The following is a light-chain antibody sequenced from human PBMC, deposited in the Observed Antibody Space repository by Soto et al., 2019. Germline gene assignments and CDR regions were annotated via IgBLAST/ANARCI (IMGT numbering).Light chain of an antibody. CDR3: CSYAGSYTFYV. CDR1: SSDVGGYNY. CDR2: DVS. J-gene: IGLJ1*01. Sequence: QSALTQPRSVSGSPGQSVTISCTGTSSDVGGYNYVSWYRQHPGKAPKLMVYDVSKRPSGVPDRFSGSKSGNTASLTISGLQAEDEADYYCCSYAGSYTFYVFGTGTELTVL. V-gene: IGLV2-11*01.